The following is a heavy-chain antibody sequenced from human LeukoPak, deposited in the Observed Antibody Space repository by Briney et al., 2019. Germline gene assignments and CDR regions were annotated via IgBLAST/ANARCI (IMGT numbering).Heavy chain of an antibody. D-gene: IGHD2-2*01. CDR2: ISAYNGNT. J-gene: IGHJ6*03. V-gene: IGHV1-18*04. Sequence: ASVKVSCKASGYTFTSYGISWVRQAHGQGLEWMGWISAYNGNTNYAQKLQGRVTMTTDTSTSTAYMELRSLRSDDTAVYYCARGPCSSTSCHVSYYYYMDVWGKGTTVTVSS. CDR3: ARGPCSSTSCHVSYYYYMDV. CDR1: GYTFTSYG.